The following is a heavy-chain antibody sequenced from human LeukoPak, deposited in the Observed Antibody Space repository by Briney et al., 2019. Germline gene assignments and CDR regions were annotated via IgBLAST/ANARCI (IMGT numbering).Heavy chain of an antibody. CDR2: ISGSGGSK. V-gene: IGHV3-23*01. CDR1: GFTFSSYA. D-gene: IGHD6-13*01. CDR3: AKDKYSSSWYYFDY. J-gene: IGHJ4*02. Sequence: GGSLSLPWAASGFTFSSYAMSWVRQPPGKGLEWVSAISGSGGSKYYADSVKGRLTISRDNSKNTLYLQMNSLRAEDTAVYYCAKDKYSSSWYYFDYWGQGTLVTVSS.